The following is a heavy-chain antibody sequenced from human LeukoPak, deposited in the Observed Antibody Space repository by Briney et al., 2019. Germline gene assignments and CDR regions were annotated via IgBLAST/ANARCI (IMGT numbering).Heavy chain of an antibody. CDR2: ISGSGGST. CDR3: AKKAGYDSMSIDY. V-gene: IGHV3-23*01. J-gene: IGHJ4*02. CDR1: GFTFSSYA. Sequence: GASLRLSCAASGFTFSSYAMSWVRQAPGKGLQWVSAISGSGGSTYYADSVKGRFTISRDNSKNTLYLQMNSLRAEDTAVYYCAKKAGYDSMSIDYWGQGTLVTVSS. D-gene: IGHD3-22*01.